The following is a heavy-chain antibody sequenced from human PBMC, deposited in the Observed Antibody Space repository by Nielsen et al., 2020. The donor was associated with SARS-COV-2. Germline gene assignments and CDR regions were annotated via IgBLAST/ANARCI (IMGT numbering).Heavy chain of an antibody. D-gene: IGHD5-12*01. J-gene: IGHJ6*02. CDR1: GYTFTSYG. CDR3: ASPGHSGYDYYYYYGMDV. V-gene: IGHV1-18*01. Sequence: ASVKVSCKASGYTFTSYGISWVRQAPGQGLEWMGWISAYNGNTNYAQKLQGRVTMTTDTSTSTAYMELSSLRSEDTAVYYCASPGHSGYDYYYYYGMDVWGQRTTVTVSS. CDR2: ISAYNGNT.